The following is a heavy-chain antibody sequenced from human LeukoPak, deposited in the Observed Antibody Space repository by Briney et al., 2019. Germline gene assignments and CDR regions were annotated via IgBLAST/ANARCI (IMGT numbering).Heavy chain of an antibody. Sequence: SETLSLTCTVSGGSISTSNYYWGWIRQPPGKGLEWIGNIFYSGSTYYSPSLRSRVTISLDTSRNQFSLKLNSVTAADTAVYYCAKSNGYGLVDIGGQGTMVTVSS. V-gene: IGHV4-39*07. CDR3: AKSNGYGLVDI. D-gene: IGHD3-10*01. CDR1: GGSISTSNYY. J-gene: IGHJ3*02. CDR2: IFYSGST.